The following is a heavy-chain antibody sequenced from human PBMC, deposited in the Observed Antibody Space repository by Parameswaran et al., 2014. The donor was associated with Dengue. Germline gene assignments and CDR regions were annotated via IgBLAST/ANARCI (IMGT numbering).Heavy chain of an antibody. Sequence: VRQMPGKGLEWMGIVYPADSETRYTPSFQGQVTISVDKSSTTACLQWSTLKASDTAIYYCARSDDSSGSSSFDYWGQGTLVTVSS. J-gene: IGHJ4*02. CDR2: VYPADSET. CDR3: ARSDDSSGSSSFDY. D-gene: IGHD3-22*01. V-gene: IGHV5-51*01.